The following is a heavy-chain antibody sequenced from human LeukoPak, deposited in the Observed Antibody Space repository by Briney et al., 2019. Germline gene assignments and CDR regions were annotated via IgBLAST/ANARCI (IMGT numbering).Heavy chain of an antibody. V-gene: IGHV3-30*02. Sequence: SGGSLRLSCEASGFTFSNYGMHWVRQAPGKGLEWVALIRYDGSDKYYADSVKGRFTISRDTSKNTLYLQMNSLRVEDTALYYCAKGTWDFDYWGQGTLVIVSS. CDR3: AKGTWDFDY. J-gene: IGHJ4*02. CDR2: IRYDGSDK. D-gene: IGHD1-26*01. CDR1: GFTFSNYG.